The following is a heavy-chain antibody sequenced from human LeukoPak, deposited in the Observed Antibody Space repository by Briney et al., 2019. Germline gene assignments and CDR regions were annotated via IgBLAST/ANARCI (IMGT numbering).Heavy chain of an antibody. Sequence: SVKVSCKASGGTFSSYAISWVRQAPGQGLEWMGGIIPIFGTANYAQKFQGRVTITADESTSTAYMELSSLRSEDTAVYYCARGPGRRFGAEYFQHWGQGTLVTVSS. CDR2: IIPIFGTA. J-gene: IGHJ1*01. D-gene: IGHD3-3*01. V-gene: IGHV1-69*13. CDR1: GGTFSSYA. CDR3: ARGPGRRFGAEYFQH.